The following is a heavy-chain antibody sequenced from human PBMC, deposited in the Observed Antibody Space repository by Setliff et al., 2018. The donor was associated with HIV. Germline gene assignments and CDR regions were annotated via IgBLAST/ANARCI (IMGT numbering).Heavy chain of an antibody. D-gene: IGHD2-8*01. CDR1: GGSFSSYG. CDR2: INPSGGST. CDR3: ARSTYEWGAFDI. Sequence: ASVKVSCKASGGSFSSYGLSWVRQAPGQGLEWMGIINPSGGSTSYAQKFQGRVTMTSDTSTSTVYMELSSLRSEDSAVYCCARSTYEWGAFDIWGQGTMVTVS. V-gene: IGHV1-46*01. J-gene: IGHJ3*02.